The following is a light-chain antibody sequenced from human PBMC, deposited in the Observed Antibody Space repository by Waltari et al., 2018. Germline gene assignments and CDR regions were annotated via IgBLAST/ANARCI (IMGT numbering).Light chain of an antibody. CDR3: SSYTTSSAPGV. CDR2: EVS. V-gene: IGLV2-14*01. Sequence: QSALTQPASVSGSPGQSITISCSGTDSDVGAYYFVSWYQQHPGKAPHLIIYEVSTRPSGISNRVSASKSGNTASLTISGLQAEDEADYYCSSYTTSSAPGVFGTGTRVTVL. J-gene: IGLJ1*01. CDR1: DSDVGAYYF.